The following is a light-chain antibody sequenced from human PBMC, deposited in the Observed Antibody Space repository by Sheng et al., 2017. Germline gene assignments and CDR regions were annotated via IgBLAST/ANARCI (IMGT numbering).Light chain of an antibody. V-gene: IGKV1-39*01. Sequence: DIQMTQSPSSLSASVGDRVTITCRASQSISSYLNWYQQKPGKAPKLLIYAASSLQSGVPSRFSGSGSGTDFTLTISSLQPEDFATYYCQQSYSTPSTFGRRD. CDR3: QQSYSTPST. CDR1: QSISSY. J-gene: IGKJ4*01. CDR2: AAS.